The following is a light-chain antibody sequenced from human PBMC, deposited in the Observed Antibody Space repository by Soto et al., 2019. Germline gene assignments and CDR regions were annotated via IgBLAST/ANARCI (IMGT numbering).Light chain of an antibody. Sequence: EIVMTQSPATLSVSPGERVTLSCRASQSVSSNLAWYQQKPGQAPRVLIYSASRRATGIPDRFSGSGFGTEFTLTISSLQSEDFAVYYCQQYDDWPPLTFGGGTKVEIK. J-gene: IGKJ4*01. V-gene: IGKV3-15*01. CDR3: QQYDDWPPLT. CDR2: SAS. CDR1: QSVSSN.